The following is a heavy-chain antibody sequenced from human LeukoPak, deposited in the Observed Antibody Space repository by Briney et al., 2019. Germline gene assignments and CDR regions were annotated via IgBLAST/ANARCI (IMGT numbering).Heavy chain of an antibody. CDR1: GFTFSNYA. Sequence: PGRSLRLSCAASGFTFSNYAMGWVRQAPGKGLEWVSVISRDGSNKYYADSVKGRFTISRDNSKNTLYLQMNSLRAEDTAVYFCAKVGLGGGYYFDYWGERTLVTVSS. CDR2: ISRDGSNK. D-gene: IGHD3-16*01. J-gene: IGHJ4*02. V-gene: IGHV3-23*01. CDR3: AKVGLGGGYYFDY.